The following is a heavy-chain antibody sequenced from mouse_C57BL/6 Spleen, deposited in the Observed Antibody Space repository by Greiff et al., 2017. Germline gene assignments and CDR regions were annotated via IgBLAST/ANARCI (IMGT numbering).Heavy chain of an antibody. CDR3: ARHDSNYGFFAY. CDR2: ISSGGSYT. D-gene: IGHD2-5*01. Sequence: EVHLVESGGDLVKPGGSLKLSCAASGFTFSSYGMSWVRQTPDKRLEWVATISSGGSYTYYPDSVKGRFTISRDNAKNTLYLQMSSLKSEDTAMYYCARHDSNYGFFAYWGQGTLVTVSA. J-gene: IGHJ3*01. V-gene: IGHV5-6*01. CDR1: GFTFSSYG.